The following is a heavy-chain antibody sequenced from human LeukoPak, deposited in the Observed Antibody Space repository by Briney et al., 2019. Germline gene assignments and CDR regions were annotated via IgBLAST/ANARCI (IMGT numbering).Heavy chain of an antibody. Sequence: ASVKDSCKASGYTFTGYYMHWVRPAPGQGLEWMGGINPNSGGTNYAQKIQGRDTITRDTSISTAYMELSRLRSDDTAVYYCATLVGATTFSDYWGQGTLVTVSS. CDR1: GYTFTGYY. J-gene: IGHJ4*02. D-gene: IGHD1-26*01. V-gene: IGHV1-2*02. CDR3: ATLVGATTFSDY. CDR2: INPNSGGT.